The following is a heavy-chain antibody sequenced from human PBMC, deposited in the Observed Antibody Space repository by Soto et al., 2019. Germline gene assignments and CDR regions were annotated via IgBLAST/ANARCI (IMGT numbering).Heavy chain of an antibody. CDR1: GFTLSSHG. CDR2: VSYDGGTK. Sequence: ESGGGVVQPGGSLRLSCAASGFTLSSHGMQWVRQAPGKGLEWVAVVSYDGGTKYYADSVKGRFTISRDNSKNTRYLQMNSLRAEDTAVYYCVKEFGVAGSSYESFFDYWGQGTLVTVSS. J-gene: IGHJ4*02. D-gene: IGHD5-18*01. CDR3: VKEFGVAGSSYESFFDY. V-gene: IGHV3-30*18.